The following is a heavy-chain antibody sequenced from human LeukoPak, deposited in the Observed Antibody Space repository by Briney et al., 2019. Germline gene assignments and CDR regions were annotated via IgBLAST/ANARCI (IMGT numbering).Heavy chain of an antibody. CDR3: ARHAPPSVITMFWGFAFDI. Sequence: GESLKISCKGSGYSFTSYWIGWVRQMPGKGLEWMGIIYPGDSDTRYSPSFQGQVTTSADKSISTAYLQWSSLKASDTAMYYCARHAPPSVITMFWGFAFDIWGQGTMVTVSS. V-gene: IGHV5-51*01. CDR1: GYSFTSYW. D-gene: IGHD3-10*01. CDR2: IYPGDSDT. J-gene: IGHJ3*02.